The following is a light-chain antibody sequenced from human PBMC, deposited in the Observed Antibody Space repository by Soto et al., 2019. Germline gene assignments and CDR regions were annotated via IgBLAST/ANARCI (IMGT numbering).Light chain of an antibody. CDR2: GAS. CDR3: QVRTNWSIA. J-gene: IGKJ5*01. CDR1: QSVSSSY. V-gene: IGKV3D-20*02. Sequence: EIVLTPSPGTLSLAPGETATLSCRASQSVSSSYLAWYQQKPGQAPRLLIYGASSRATGIPDRFSGSGSGTDFTLTISRLEPEDFAVYYCQVRTNWSIAFGRGTRLEI.